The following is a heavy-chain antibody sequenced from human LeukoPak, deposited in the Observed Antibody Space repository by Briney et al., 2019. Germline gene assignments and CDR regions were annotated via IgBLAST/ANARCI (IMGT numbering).Heavy chain of an antibody. CDR2: IYPGDSDT. D-gene: IGHD6-13*01. CDR1: GYSFTNYW. J-gene: IGHJ4*02. Sequence: GESLKISCQGSGYSFTNYWIGWVRQMPGKGLEWMGIIYPGDSDTRYSPSFQGQVTISADKSISTAYLQWSSLKASDTAMYYCARHPPYSSSFTDYWGQGTLVTVSS. CDR3: ARHPPYSSSFTDY. V-gene: IGHV5-51*01.